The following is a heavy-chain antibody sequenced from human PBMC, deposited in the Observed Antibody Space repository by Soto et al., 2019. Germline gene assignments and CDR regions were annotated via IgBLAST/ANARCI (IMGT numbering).Heavy chain of an antibody. CDR3: ARTLEVDIVATMSGSSSRSHYYGMDV. CDR1: GFTFSSYG. V-gene: IGHV3-30-3*01. CDR2: ISYDGSNK. Sequence: QTGGSLRLSCAASGFTFSSYGMHWVRQAPGKGLEWVAVISYDGSNKYYADSVKGRFTISRDNSKNTLYLQMNSLRAEDTAVYYCARTLEVDIVATMSGSSSRSHYYGMDVWGQGTTVTVSS. D-gene: IGHD5-12*01. J-gene: IGHJ6*02.